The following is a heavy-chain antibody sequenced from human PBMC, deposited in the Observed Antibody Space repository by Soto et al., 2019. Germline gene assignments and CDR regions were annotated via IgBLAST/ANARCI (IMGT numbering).Heavy chain of an antibody. CDR3: ARARYDILTGYYTNFDY. J-gene: IGHJ4*02. V-gene: IGHV1-18*01. CDR1: GYTFTSYG. Sequence: ASVKVSCKASGYTFTSYGISWVRQAPGQGLERMGWISAYNGNTNYAQKLQGRVTMTPDTSTSTAYMELRSLRSDDTAVYYCARARYDILTGYYTNFDYWGQGTVVTVSS. D-gene: IGHD3-9*01. CDR2: ISAYNGNT.